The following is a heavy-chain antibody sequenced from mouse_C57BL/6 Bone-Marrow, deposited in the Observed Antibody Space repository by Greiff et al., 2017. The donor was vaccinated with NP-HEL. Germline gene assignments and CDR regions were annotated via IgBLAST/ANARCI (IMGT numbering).Heavy chain of an antibody. CDR3: AREGGLRRRTYAMDY. V-gene: IGHV5-16*01. Sequence: EVQRVESEGGLVQPGSSMKLSCTVSGFTFSDYYMAWVRQLPETGLEWVANTNYDGSSTYYLDSLKSRFIISRDNAKNILYLQMRSLKSEDTATYYCAREGGLRRRTYAMDYWGQGTSVTVTA. J-gene: IGHJ4*01. D-gene: IGHD2-4*01. CDR1: GFTFSDYY. CDR2: TNYDGSST.